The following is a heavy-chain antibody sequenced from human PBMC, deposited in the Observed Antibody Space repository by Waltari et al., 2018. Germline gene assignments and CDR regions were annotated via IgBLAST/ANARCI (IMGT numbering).Heavy chain of an antibody. CDR1: GGSISSYY. J-gene: IGHJ3*02. V-gene: IGHV4-59*08. Sequence: QVQLQESGPGLVKPSETLSLTCTVSGGSISSYYWSWIRQPPGKGLEWIGYIYYSGSTNYNPSLKSRATISVATSKNQFALKLSSVTAADTAVYYCARHVSRSPYDAFDIWGQGTMVTVSS. D-gene: IGHD2-8*01. CDR2: IYYSGST. CDR3: ARHVSRSPYDAFDI.